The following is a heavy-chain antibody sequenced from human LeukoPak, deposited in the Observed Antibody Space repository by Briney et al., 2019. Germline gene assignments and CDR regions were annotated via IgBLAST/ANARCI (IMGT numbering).Heavy chain of an antibody. V-gene: IGHV3-7*01. Sequence: PGGSLRLSCAASGFTFSLHYMGWVRQTPGKGLEWVANIKEDGTDTFYVDSVKGRFTISKDNAKNSVYLQMNSLRAEDTAVYYCARHRYFYFDLWGPGTLVTVSS. CDR1: GFTFSLHY. D-gene: IGHD1-1*01. CDR2: IKEDGTDT. CDR3: ARHRYFYFDL. J-gene: IGHJ4*02.